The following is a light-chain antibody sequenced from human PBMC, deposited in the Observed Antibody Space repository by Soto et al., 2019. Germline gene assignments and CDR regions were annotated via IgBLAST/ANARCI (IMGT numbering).Light chain of an antibody. V-gene: IGKV4-1*01. J-gene: IGKJ1*01. Sequence: DIVMTQSPDSLAVSLGERATINCKSSQSVLYSSNNKNYLAWYQQRPRQPPNLLIYWASTRESRVPDRFSGSGSGPEFTLTLTRQQAEDVAVYSSQQHYTPPPAFGQGTKMEIK. CDR1: QSVLYSSNNKNY. CDR2: WAS. CDR3: QQHYTPPPA.